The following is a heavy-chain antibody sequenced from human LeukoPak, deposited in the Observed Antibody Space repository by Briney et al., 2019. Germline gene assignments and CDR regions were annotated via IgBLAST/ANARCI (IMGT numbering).Heavy chain of an antibody. D-gene: IGHD6-19*01. J-gene: IGHJ4*02. V-gene: IGHV3-21*01. Sequence: GGSLRLSCAASGFTFSSYSMNWVRQAPGKGLEWVSSISSSSSYIYYADSVKGRFTISRDNAKNSLYLQMNSLRAEDTAVYYCARQQSWLVQYYFDYWGQGTLVTVSS. CDR3: ARQQSWLVQYYFDY. CDR2: ISSSSSYI. CDR1: GFTFSSYS.